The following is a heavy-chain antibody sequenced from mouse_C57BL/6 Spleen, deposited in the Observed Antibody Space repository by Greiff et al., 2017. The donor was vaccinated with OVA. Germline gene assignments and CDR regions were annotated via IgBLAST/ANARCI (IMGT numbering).Heavy chain of an antibody. CDR3: ARLGSSYVADY. V-gene: IGHV1-55*01. CDR1: GYTFTSYW. Sequence: VQLQQSGPELVKPGASVKISCKASGYTFTSYWITWVKQRPGQGLEWIGDIYPGSGSTNYNEKFKSKATLTVDTSSSTAYMQLSSLTSEDSAVYYCARLGSSYVADYWGQGTTLTVSS. J-gene: IGHJ2*01. D-gene: IGHD1-1*01. CDR2: IYPGSGST.